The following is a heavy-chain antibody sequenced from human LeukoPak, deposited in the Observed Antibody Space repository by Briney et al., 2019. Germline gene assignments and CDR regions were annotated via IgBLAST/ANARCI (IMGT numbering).Heavy chain of an antibody. Sequence: ASVKVSCKASGYTFTSYAMHWVRQAPGQRLEWMGWINAGNGNTKYSQKFQGRVTITRDTSASTAYMELSSLRSEDTAVYYCARGYYDILTGYYDPEIDYWGQGTLVTVSS. CDR2: INAGNGNT. CDR1: GYTFTSYA. D-gene: IGHD3-9*01. J-gene: IGHJ4*02. CDR3: ARGYYDILTGYYDPEIDY. V-gene: IGHV1-3*01.